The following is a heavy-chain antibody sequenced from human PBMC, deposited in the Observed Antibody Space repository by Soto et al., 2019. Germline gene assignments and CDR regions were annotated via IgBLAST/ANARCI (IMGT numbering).Heavy chain of an antibody. J-gene: IGHJ4*02. Sequence: GGSLRLSCAASGFTFSSYGMHWVRQAPGKGLEWVAVISYDGSNKYYADSVKGRFTISRDNSKNTLYLQMNSLRAEDTAVYYCAKEGQQPAVLLFFDYWGQGTLVTVSS. V-gene: IGHV3-30*18. CDR3: AKEGQQPAVLLFFDY. CDR2: ISYDGSNK. D-gene: IGHD6-13*01. CDR1: GFTFSSYG.